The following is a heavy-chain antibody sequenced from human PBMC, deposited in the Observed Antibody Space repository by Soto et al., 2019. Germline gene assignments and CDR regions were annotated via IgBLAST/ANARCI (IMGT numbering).Heavy chain of an antibody. D-gene: IGHD6-19*01. CDR2: ISGSGGST. J-gene: IGHJ4*02. CDR3: AKERAVAV. V-gene: IGHV3-23*01. CDR1: GFTFSSYT. Sequence: EVQLLESGGGLVQPGGSLRLSCAASGFTFSSYTINWVRQAPGKGLEWVSSISGSGGSTYYADSVKGRFTISRDNSKNTLYLQMSSLRAEDTAVYYCAKERAVAVWGQGTLVTVSS.